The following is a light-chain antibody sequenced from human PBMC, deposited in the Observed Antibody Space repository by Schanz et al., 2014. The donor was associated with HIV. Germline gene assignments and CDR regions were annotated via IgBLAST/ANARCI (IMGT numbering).Light chain of an antibody. CDR2: EVN. CDR1: RSDIGNYDF. CDR3: SSHAGRNSFVV. Sequence: QSALTQPPSASGSPGQSVTISCTGTRSDIGNYDFVSWYQQHPGQAPKLIIYEVNKRPSGVPNRFSGSKSGNTASLTVSGLQAEDEADYYCSSHAGRNSFVVFGGGTKLTVL. V-gene: IGLV2-8*01. J-gene: IGLJ2*01.